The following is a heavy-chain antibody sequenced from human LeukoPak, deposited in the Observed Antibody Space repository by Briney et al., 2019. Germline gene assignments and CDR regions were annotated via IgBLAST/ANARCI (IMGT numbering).Heavy chain of an antibody. J-gene: IGHJ4*02. Sequence: PGGSLRLSCAASGFTFSSYAMSWVRQAPGKGLEWVSAISGSGGSTYYADSVKGRFTISRDNSKNTLYLQMNSLRAEDTAVYYCAKDPYYYDSSGPREYYFGCWGQGTLVTVSS. V-gene: IGHV3-23*01. CDR2: ISGSGGST. CDR1: GFTFSSYA. CDR3: AKDPYYYDSSGPREYYFGC. D-gene: IGHD3-22*01.